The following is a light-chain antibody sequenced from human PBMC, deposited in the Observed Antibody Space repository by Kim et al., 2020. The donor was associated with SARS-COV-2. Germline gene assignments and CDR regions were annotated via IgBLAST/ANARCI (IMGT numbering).Light chain of an antibody. Sequence: QSALTQPPSASGSPGQSVTISCTGTSSDVGAYKYVSWFQQHPGKAPKLMIYEVTQRPSGVPDRFSGSKSGNTASLTVSGLQAEDEADYYCSSYAGSTYVFGTGTKVTFL. CDR1: SSDVGAYKY. V-gene: IGLV2-8*01. CDR2: EVT. J-gene: IGLJ1*01. CDR3: SSYAGSTYV.